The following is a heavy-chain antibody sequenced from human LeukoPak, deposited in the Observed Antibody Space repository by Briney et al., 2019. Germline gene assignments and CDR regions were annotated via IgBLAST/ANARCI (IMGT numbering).Heavy chain of an antibody. CDR2: ISYDGGNK. J-gene: IGHJ4*02. CDR1: GFTFSNYA. Sequence: GGSLRLSCAASGFTFSNYAMHWVRQAPDKGLEWVAVISYDGGNKYYADSVKGRFTISRDNSKNTLYVQMNTLRTDDTAVYYCARDSYGADYWGQGTLVTVSS. D-gene: IGHD4-17*01. V-gene: IGHV3-30*04. CDR3: ARDSYGADY.